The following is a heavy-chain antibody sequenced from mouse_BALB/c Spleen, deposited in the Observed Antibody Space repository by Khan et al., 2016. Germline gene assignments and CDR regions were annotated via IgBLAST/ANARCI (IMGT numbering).Heavy chain of an antibody. CDR2: IWGAGGA. J-gene: IGHJ4*01. CDR1: GFSFTSYG. CDR3: ARSNGSGGDIDY. Sequence: QVQLKESGPGLVAPSPSLSITCTASGFSFTSYGIHWLRQTPGKGLEWLVVIWGAGGATYNSAIKSRLSISKDNSKSQGCSKMNILQTDDTPMYYCARSNGSGGDIDYWGQGSPVTGTS. D-gene: IGHD6-1*01. V-gene: IGHV2-6*02.